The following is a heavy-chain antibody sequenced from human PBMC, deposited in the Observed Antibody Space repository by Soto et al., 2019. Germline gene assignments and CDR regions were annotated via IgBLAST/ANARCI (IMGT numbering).Heavy chain of an antibody. CDR2: TSYDATNK. V-gene: IGHV3-30-3*01. CDR1: GFTFSNYA. J-gene: IGHJ4*02. D-gene: IGHD6-19*01. CDR3: ARRSSGWYFDY. Sequence: GGSLRLSCIASGFTFSNYAMHWVRQAPGKGLEWVAITSYDATNKYYADSVKGRFTISRDNSKHTLYLQMNSLRAEDTAVYYCARRSSGWYFDYWGQGTLVTVSS.